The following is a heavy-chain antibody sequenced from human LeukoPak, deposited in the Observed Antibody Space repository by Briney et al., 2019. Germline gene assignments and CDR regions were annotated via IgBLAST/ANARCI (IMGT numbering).Heavy chain of an antibody. CDR1: GYTFTSYG. Sequence: ASVKVSCKASGYTFTSYGISWVRQAPGQGLEWMGWISAYNGNTNYAEKLQGRVTMTTDTSTSTAYMELRSLRSDDTAVYYCARAGGDNCLEGDDYWGQGTLVTVSS. D-gene: IGHD1-1*01. CDR2: ISAYNGNT. V-gene: IGHV1-18*01. CDR3: ARAGGDNCLEGDDY. J-gene: IGHJ4*02.